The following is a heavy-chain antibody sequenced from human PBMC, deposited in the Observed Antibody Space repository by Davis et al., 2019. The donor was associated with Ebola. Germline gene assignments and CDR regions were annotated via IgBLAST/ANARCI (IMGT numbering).Heavy chain of an antibody. J-gene: IGHJ6*02. CDR2: IYSGGST. Sequence: GESLKISCAASGFTVSSNYMSWVRQAPGKGLEWVSVIYSGGSTYYADSVKGRFTISRDNSKNTLYLQMNSLRAEDTAVYYCARDINWKDVYGLDVWGQGTTVTVSS. D-gene: IGHD1-1*01. V-gene: IGHV3-53*01. CDR1: GFTVSSNY. CDR3: ARDINWKDVYGLDV.